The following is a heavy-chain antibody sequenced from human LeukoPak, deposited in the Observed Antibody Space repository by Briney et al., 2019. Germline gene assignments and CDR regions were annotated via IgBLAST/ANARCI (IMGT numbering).Heavy chain of an antibody. J-gene: IGHJ6*02. D-gene: IGHD5-24*01. CDR1: GFSFSDYW. CDR2: IYRDGTSI. CDR3: ARGGTEIYYYYYGMDV. V-gene: IGHV3-74*01. Sequence: GGSLRLSCAASGFSFSDYWMHRVRQAPGKGLVWLSRIYRDGTSINNADSVKGRFTISRDNAKNTLYLQMNSLRPEDTAVYYCARGGTEIYYYYYGMDVWGRGTTVTVSS.